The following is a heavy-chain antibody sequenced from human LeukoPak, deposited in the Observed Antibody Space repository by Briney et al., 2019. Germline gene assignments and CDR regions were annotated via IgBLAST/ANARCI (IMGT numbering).Heavy chain of an antibody. Sequence: QPGGSLRLSCAASGFTFSSYGMHWVRQAPGKGLEWVAFIRYDGSNKYYADSVKGRFTISRDNSKNTLYLQMNSLRAEDTAVYYCAKYCSSTSCYNYANWFDPWGQGTLVTVSS. CDR2: IRYDGSNK. V-gene: IGHV3-30*02. CDR3: AKYCSSTSCYNYANWFDP. J-gene: IGHJ5*02. CDR1: GFTFSSYG. D-gene: IGHD2-2*02.